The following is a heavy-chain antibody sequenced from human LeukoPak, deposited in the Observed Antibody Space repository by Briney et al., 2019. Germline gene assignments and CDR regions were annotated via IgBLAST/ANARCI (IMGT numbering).Heavy chain of an antibody. CDR2: IRYDGSNK. V-gene: IGHV3-30*02. J-gene: IGHJ4*02. D-gene: IGHD4-23*01. Sequence: PGGSLRLSCAASGFTFSSYSMHWVRQAPGKGLEWVAFIRYDGSNKYYADSVKGRFTISRDNSKNTLYLQMNSLRAEDTAVYYCAKVPRWKYYFDYWGQGTLVTVSS. CDR1: GFTFSSYS. CDR3: AKVPRWKYYFDY.